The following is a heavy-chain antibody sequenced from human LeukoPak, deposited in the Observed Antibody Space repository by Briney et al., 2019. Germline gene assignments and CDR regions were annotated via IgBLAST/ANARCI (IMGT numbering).Heavy chain of an antibody. V-gene: IGHV3-21*01. J-gene: IGHJ4*02. CDR2: ISSSSSYI. CDR3: ARDKDYAFDY. D-gene: IGHD4/OR15-4a*01. Sequence: GGSLRLSCAASGFTFSSYSMNWVRQAPGKGLQWVSSISSSSSYIYYADSVKGRFTISTDNAKNSLYLQMNSLRAEDTAVYYCARDKDYAFDYWGQGTLVTVSS. CDR1: GFTFSSYS.